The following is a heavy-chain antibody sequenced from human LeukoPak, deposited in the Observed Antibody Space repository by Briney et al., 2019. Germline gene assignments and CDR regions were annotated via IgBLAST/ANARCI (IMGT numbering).Heavy chain of an antibody. V-gene: IGHV1-69*04. D-gene: IGHD3-22*01. J-gene: IGHJ4*02. Sequence: ASVKVSCKASGGTFSSYAISWVRQAPGQGLEWMGRIIPILGIANYAQKFQGRVTITADKSTSTAYMELSSLRSEDTAVYYCARDGLTIQKYYYDSSGYYYAYWGQGTLVTVSS. CDR1: GGTFSSYA. CDR2: IIPILGIA. CDR3: ARDGLTIQKYYYDSSGYYYAY.